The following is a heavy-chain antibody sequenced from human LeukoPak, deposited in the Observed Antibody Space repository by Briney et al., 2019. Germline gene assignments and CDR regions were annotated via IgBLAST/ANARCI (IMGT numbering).Heavy chain of an antibody. J-gene: IGHJ3*02. CDR3: AHWVITRGDAFDI. V-gene: IGHV2-5*02. CDR1: GVSVSTSGVG. Sequence: SGPTLVHPTQPLTLTYTFSGVSVSTSGVGGGWIRQPPGKALECLALIYWDDDKRYTPSLKSRLTITKDTSKNHVVLTMTRMDPVDAATYYCAHWVITRGDAFDIWGQGTMVTVSS. D-gene: IGHD2-21*01. CDR2: IYWDDDK.